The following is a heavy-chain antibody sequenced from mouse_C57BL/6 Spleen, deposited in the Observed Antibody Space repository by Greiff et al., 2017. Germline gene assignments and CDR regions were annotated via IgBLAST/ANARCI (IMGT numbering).Heavy chain of an antibody. CDR1: GFNIKDYY. V-gene: IGHV14-2*01. Sequence: VQLQQSGAELVKPGASVKLSCTASGFNIKDYYMHWVKQRTEQGLEWIGRLDPEDGETKYAPKFQDKATITAETSSNTAYLQLSSRTSEDTAFYYCARSVDGSSPYWYFEVWGTGTTVTVAS. J-gene: IGHJ1*03. CDR3: ARSVDGSSPYWYFEV. D-gene: IGHD1-1*01. CDR2: LDPEDGET.